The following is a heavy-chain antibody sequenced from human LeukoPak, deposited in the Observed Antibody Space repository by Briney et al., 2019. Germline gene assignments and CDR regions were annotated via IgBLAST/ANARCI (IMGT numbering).Heavy chain of an antibody. J-gene: IGHJ4*02. CDR3: ARAFFNSGFGY. Sequence: ASVKVSCKASGYTFTGYYVHWLRQAPGQGLTWMGWINPNSGGTHYAQQYQGRVTLTRDTSISTAYMELSSLTSDDSAVYYCARAFFNSGFGYWGQGTLVTVSS. D-gene: IGHD3-3*02. CDR1: GYTFTGYY. CDR2: INPNSGGT. V-gene: IGHV1-2*02.